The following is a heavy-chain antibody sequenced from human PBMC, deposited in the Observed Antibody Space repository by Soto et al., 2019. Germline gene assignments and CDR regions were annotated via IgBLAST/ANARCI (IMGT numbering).Heavy chain of an antibody. CDR3: AREGILTGPYYFDY. J-gene: IGHJ4*02. D-gene: IGHD3-9*01. Sequence: SETLSLTCPVSGGSISSGDYYWSWIRQPPGKGLEWIGYIYYSGSTYYNPSLKSRVTISVDTSKNQFSLKLSSVTAADTAVYYCAREGILTGPYYFDYWGQGTLVTVSS. V-gene: IGHV4-30-4*01. CDR1: GGSISSGDYY. CDR2: IYYSGST.